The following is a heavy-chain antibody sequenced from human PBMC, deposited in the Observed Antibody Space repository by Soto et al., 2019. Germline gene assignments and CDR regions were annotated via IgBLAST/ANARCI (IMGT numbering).Heavy chain of an antibody. V-gene: IGHV4-39*01. CDR2: IYYTGRS. J-gene: IGHJ4*02. Sequence: PSETASLTCTASGDSISRSSNYWGWIRQSPGKGPEWIGSIYYTGRSHYNPSLKSRVTISVDASTNQFSLQLSSVTATDTAVYYCASIYSRSGYVGTLIFWGPGVLVTVSA. CDR3: ASIYSRSGYVGTLIF. CDR1: GDSISRSSNY. D-gene: IGHD6-13*01.